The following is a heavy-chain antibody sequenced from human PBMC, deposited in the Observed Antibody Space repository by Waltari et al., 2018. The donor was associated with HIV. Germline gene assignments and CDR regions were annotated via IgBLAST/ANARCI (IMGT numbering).Heavy chain of an antibody. Sequence: QVQLQESGPGLVKPSGTLSLTCAVSGGSITSSNWWRWVGQPPGKGLEWPGEIYHSGSTNYNPSLKSRVTISLDKSKSQFSLKLSSVTAADTALYYCAGSRSSGSSVYYGMDVWGQGTTVTVSS. CDR3: AGSRSSGSSVYYGMDV. D-gene: IGHD3-22*01. CDR1: GGSITSSNW. CDR2: IYHSGST. V-gene: IGHV4-4*02. J-gene: IGHJ6*02.